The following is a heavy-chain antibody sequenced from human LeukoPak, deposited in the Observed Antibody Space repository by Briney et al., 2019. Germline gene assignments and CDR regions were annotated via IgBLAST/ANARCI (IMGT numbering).Heavy chain of an antibody. D-gene: IGHD3-22*01. V-gene: IGHV4-4*02. Sequence: PSGTLSLTCAVSGGSISNNNWWSWVRQPPGMGLEWIGEISHSGSTNYNPSLKSRVTISLDGSNNQFSLKLSSVTAADTADYYCARHGLAGYYLSYWGLGTQVTVSS. CDR3: ARHGLAGYYLSY. CDR2: ISHSGST. CDR1: GGSISNNNW. J-gene: IGHJ4*02.